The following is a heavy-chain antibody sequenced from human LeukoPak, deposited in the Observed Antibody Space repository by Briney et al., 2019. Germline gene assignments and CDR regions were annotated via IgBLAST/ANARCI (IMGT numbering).Heavy chain of an antibody. V-gene: IGHV1-18*04. CDR3: ARANNWNYALGY. CDR1: GYTLTVYY. Sequence: ASVKVSCKASGYTLTVYYIHWVRQAPGQGLEWMGWISTGNGNTNYGQKFQGRVTMTTDTSTGTAYMELRSLRSDDTAMYYCARANNWNYALGYWGQGTLVTVSS. J-gene: IGHJ4*02. CDR2: ISTGNGNT. D-gene: IGHD1-7*01.